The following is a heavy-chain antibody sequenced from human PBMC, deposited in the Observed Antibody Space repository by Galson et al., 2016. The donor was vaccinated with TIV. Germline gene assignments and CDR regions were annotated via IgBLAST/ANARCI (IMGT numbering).Heavy chain of an antibody. CDR1: GFSFSSYW. Sequence: SLRLSCAASGFSFSSYWMSWVRQAPGKGLEWVANINQDESNKYFVDSVMGRFTISRDNAKNSVFLQMNSLRAEDTGVYYCVRQIGGLDCSWGQGSLVTVSS. CDR3: VRQIGGLDCS. J-gene: IGHJ5*02. CDR2: INQDESNK. V-gene: IGHV3-7*03. D-gene: IGHD2-21*01.